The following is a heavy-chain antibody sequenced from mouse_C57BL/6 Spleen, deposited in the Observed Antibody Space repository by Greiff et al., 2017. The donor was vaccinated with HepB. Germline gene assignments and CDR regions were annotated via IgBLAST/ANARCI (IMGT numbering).Heavy chain of an antibody. CDR3: VDPAFDY. Sequence: VQLQQPGAELVRPGTSVKLSCKASGYTFTSYWMHWVKQRPGQGLEWIGVIDPSDSYTNYNQKFKGKATLTVDTSSSTAYMQLSSLTSEDSAVYYCVDPAFDYWGQGTTLTVSS. CDR2: IDPSDSYT. CDR1: GYTFTSYW. J-gene: IGHJ2*01. V-gene: IGHV1-59*01.